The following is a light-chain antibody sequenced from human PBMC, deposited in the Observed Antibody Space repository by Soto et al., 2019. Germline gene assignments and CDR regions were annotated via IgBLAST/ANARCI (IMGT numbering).Light chain of an antibody. CDR3: QQYNNWPQT. CDR1: QSVNRN. J-gene: IGKJ1*01. Sequence: EIVMTQSPATLSVSPGGRASLSCRASQSVNRNLAWYQQKPGQAPRLLIFGPSTRATGVPGRFSGSGSGTEFTLTISSLQSEDFAVYYCQQYNNWPQTFGQGTKVDI. CDR2: GPS. V-gene: IGKV3-15*01.